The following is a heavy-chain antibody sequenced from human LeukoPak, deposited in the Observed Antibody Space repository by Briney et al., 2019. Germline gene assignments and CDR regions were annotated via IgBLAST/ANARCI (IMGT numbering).Heavy chain of an antibody. V-gene: IGHV3-74*03. CDR2: INGDGSST. CDR3: ARGWEPPPDY. CDR1: GFTFNTFW. Sequence: GGSLRLSCAASGFTFNTFWMHWVRQAPGKGLVWVSSINGDGSSTQYTDSVKGRFTNSKDNAKNTLYLQMNSLRVEATAVYYCARGWEPPPDYWGQGTLVTVSS. D-gene: IGHD1-26*01. J-gene: IGHJ4*02.